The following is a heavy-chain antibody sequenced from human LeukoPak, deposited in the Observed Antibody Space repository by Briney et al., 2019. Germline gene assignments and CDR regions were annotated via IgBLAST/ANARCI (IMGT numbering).Heavy chain of an antibody. D-gene: IGHD1-26*01. Sequence: ASLKVSCKVSGYTLTELSMHWVRQAPGKGLEWIGGFDPEDGETIYAQKFQGRVTMTEDTSTDTAYIELSSLRSEDTAVYYCATTEPRYSGSSSAFDIWGQRTMVTVSS. CDR3: ATTEPRYSGSSSAFDI. J-gene: IGHJ3*02. CDR2: FDPEDGET. CDR1: GYTLTELS. V-gene: IGHV1-24*01.